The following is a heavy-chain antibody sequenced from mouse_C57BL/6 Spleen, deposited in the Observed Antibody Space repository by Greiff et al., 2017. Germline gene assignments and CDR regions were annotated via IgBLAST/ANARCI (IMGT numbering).Heavy chain of an antibody. CDR2: INPYNGGT. CDR1: GYTFTDYY. D-gene: IGHD2-5*01. V-gene: IGHV1-19*01. Sequence: EVQLQESGPVLVKPGASVKMSCKASGYTFTDYYMNWVKQSHGKSLEWIGVINPYNGGTSYNQKFKGKATLTVDKSSSTAYMELNSLTSEDSAVYYCARRIYSKIHYYAMDYWGQGTSVTVSS. J-gene: IGHJ4*01. CDR3: ARRIYSKIHYYAMDY.